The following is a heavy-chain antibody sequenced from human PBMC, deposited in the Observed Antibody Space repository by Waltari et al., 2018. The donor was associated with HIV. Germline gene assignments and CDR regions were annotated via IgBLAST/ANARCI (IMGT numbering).Heavy chain of an antibody. D-gene: IGHD3-3*02. Sequence: EVQLVETGGGLIQPGGSLRLSCAASGLSVSSNYMNWVRQGPGKGLVVVEVMFRSGDAYYADFVKCRCTISRDNSKNTLYLQMNSLRAEDTAVYYCARVRSIMGRFLGFDYWGQGTLVTVSS. J-gene: IGHJ4*02. CDR1: GLSVSSNY. CDR3: ARVRSIMGRFLGFDY. V-gene: IGHV3-53*02. CDR2: MFRSGDA.